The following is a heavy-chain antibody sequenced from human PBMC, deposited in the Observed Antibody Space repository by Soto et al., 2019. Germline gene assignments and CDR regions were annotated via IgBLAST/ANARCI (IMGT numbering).Heavy chain of an antibody. CDR2: MNPNSGNA. V-gene: IGHV1-8*01. CDR3: ARKDNWNYEFYYYGMDV. J-gene: IGHJ6*02. CDR1: GYTFTSYD. Sequence: ASVKVSCKASGYTFTSYDINWVRQATGQGLEWMGWMNPNSGNAGYAQKFQGRVTMTRNTSISTAYMELSSLRSEDTAVYYCARKDNWNYEFYYYGMDVWGQGTTVTVS. D-gene: IGHD1-7*01.